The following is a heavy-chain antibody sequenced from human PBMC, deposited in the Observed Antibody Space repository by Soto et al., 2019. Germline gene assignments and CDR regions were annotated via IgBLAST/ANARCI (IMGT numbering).Heavy chain of an antibody. Sequence: QVQLVQSAAEVKKPGASVKVSCEASGYTFTSYGISWVRQAPGQGLEWMGWISAYNGNANYAQKLQGRVTLTTDTSKSTTYMELRSLRSDDTAVYYCTRDSGSRDTASYFYYYYGMDVWGQGTTVTVSS. D-gene: IGHD5-18*01. CDR3: TRDSGSRDTASYFYYYYGMDV. J-gene: IGHJ6*02. V-gene: IGHV1-18*01. CDR2: ISAYNGNA. CDR1: GYTFTSYG.